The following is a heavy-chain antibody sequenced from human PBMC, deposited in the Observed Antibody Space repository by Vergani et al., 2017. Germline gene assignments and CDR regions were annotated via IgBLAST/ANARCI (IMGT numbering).Heavy chain of an antibody. V-gene: IGHV2-5*04. CDR3: VYRKTECGTTGCFYPIYCSYYMDV. J-gene: IGHJ6*03. CDR2: IYWNDDQ. CDR1: GFSLNTRGVS. Sequence: QITLKESGPTLVKPTQTLTLTCTFSGFSLNTRGVSVAWIRQPPGKALDWLALIYWNDDQHYSPSLNNRVTITKDTSKNQVVLTMTNMDYVDTGTYYCVYRKTECGTTGCFYPIYCSYYMDVWGKGTPVTVSS. D-gene: IGHD1-7*01.